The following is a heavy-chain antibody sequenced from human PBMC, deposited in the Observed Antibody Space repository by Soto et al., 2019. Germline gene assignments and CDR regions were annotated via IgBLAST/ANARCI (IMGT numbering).Heavy chain of an antibody. J-gene: IGHJ4*02. CDR3: ARAGTGGSSGYYRYFDY. V-gene: IGHV1-46*01. Sequence: ASVKVSCKASGYTFTSYYMHWVRQAPGQGLEWMGIINPSGGSTSYAQKFQGRVTMTRDTSTSTVYMELSSLGSEDTAVYYCARAGTGGSSGYYRYFDYWGQGTLVIVSS. D-gene: IGHD3-22*01. CDR1: GYTFTSYY. CDR2: INPSGGST.